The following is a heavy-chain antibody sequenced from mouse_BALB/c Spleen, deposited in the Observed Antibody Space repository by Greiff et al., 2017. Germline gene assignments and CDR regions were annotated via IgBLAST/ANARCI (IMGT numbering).Heavy chain of an antibody. J-gene: IGHJ2*01. Sequence: EVQLVESGGGLVQPGGSLRLSCATSGFTFTDYYMSWVRQPPGKALEWLGFIRNKANGYTTEYSASVKGRFTISRDNSQSILYLQMNTLRAEDSATYYCARDIRDRYDPDYFDYWGQGTTLTVSS. CDR1: GFTFTDYY. CDR2: IRNKANGYTT. V-gene: IGHV7-3*02. D-gene: IGHD2-14*01. CDR3: ARDIRDRYDPDYFDY.